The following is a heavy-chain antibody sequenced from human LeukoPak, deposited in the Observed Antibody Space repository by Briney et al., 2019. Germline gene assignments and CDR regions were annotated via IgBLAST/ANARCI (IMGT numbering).Heavy chain of an antibody. CDR2: INARGDT. CDR1: GWSFNDYY. CDR3: ARGQVPAAWGYNWFDP. V-gene: IGHV4-34*01. Sequence: SETLSLTCAVYGWSFNDYYWNWVRQAPGKGLEWIGEINARGDTNYNPSLKSRVTISVDSSKNQFSLTLTSMIAADTAIYYCARGQVPAAWGYNWFDPWGQGTLVTVSS. J-gene: IGHJ5*02. D-gene: IGHD2-2*01.